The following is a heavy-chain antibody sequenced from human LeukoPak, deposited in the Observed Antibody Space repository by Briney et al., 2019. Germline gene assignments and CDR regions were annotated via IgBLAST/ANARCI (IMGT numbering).Heavy chain of an antibody. CDR2: ISYDGSNE. J-gene: IGHJ6*02. CDR3: AKDLTPSYYYYGMDV. CDR1: GFTFSSYG. Sequence: PGRSLRLSCAASGFTFSSYGMHWVRQAPGKGLEWVAVISYDGSNEYYADSVKGRFTISRDDSKNTLYLQMNSLRAEDTAVYYCAKDLTPSYYYYGMDVWGQGTTVTVSS. V-gene: IGHV3-30*18.